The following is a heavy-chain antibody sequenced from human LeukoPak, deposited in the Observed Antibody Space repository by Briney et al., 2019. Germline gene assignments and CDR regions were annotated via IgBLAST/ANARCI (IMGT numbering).Heavy chain of an antibody. J-gene: IGHJ4*02. CDR3: AKTRSMLVRGVMDY. V-gene: IGHV3-23*01. D-gene: IGHD3-10*01. CDR1: GFTFSSYA. CDR2: ISGSDGTT. Sequence: AGGSLRLSCAASGFTFSSYAMTWVRQAPGKGLEWVSGISGSDGTTYYTDSVKGRFTISRDNSKNTLYLQMNSLRAEDTAVYYCAKTRSMLVRGVMDYWGQGTLVTVSS.